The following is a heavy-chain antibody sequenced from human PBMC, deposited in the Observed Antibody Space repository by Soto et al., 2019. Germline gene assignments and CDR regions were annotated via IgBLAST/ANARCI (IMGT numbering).Heavy chain of an antibody. Sequence: QVQLVQSGAEVKKPGSSVKVSCKASGGTFSTYAISWVRQAPGQGLEWMGGIIPIFGTDKYAQKFQGRVTTSADKSMSTAYMQLSSLRSEDTAVYYCAAGREYDPPSGMDVWGHGTTVTVSS. D-gene: IGHD3-3*01. J-gene: IGHJ6*02. CDR3: AAGREYDPPSGMDV. CDR1: GGTFSTYA. CDR2: IIPIFGTD. V-gene: IGHV1-69*06.